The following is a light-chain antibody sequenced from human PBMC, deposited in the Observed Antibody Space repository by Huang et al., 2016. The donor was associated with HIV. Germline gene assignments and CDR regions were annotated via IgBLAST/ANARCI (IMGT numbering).Light chain of an antibody. V-gene: IGKV4-1*01. J-gene: IGKJ1*01. CDR3: QQYYSIPQT. CDR1: QSVLYSSNSKNY. CDR2: WAS. Sequence: DIVMTQSPDSLAVSLGERATIKCRSSQSVLYSSNSKNYLACFQQKPGQAPRLLIYWASSRESGVPDRFSGSGSGTDFTLTISSLEAEDAAVYYCQQYYSIPQTFGQGTKVEI.